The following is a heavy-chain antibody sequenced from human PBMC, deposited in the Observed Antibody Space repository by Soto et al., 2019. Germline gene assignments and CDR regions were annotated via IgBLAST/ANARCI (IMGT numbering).Heavy chain of an antibody. Sequence: RLSCAASGFTFSSYAMSWVRQAPGKGLEWVSGISGSGGTTKYADSVKGRITISRDNSKNTLYLQTNSLRVEDTAVYHCANGRGDTYYSAMYVWAQGTTVPVSS. CDR3: ANGRGDTYYSAMYV. CDR2: ISGSGGTT. V-gene: IGHV3-23*01. CDR1: GFTFSSYA. J-gene: IGHJ6*02. D-gene: IGHD2-21*01.